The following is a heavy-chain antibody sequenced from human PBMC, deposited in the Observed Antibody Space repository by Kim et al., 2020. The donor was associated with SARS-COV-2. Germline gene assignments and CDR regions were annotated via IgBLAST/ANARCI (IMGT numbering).Heavy chain of an antibody. D-gene: IGHD3-10*01. Sequence: GGSLRLSCAASGFTFSSYAMSWVRQAPGKGLEWVSTLSTSGGSLYYADFVKGRFTISRDNSKNTVYLQMNSLRAEDTAVYYCAKDPPGGLYWYFDLWGRDTLVTVSS. CDR2: LSTSGGSL. CDR1: GFTFSSYA. J-gene: IGHJ2*01. V-gene: IGHV3-23*01. CDR3: AKDPPGGLYWYFDL.